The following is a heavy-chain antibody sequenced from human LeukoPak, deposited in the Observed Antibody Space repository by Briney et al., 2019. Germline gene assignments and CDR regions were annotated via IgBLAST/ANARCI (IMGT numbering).Heavy chain of an antibody. Sequence: GGSLRLSCAASGFTFSTYRMNWVRQVPGKGLEWVSSISSSSSYIYYADSVKGRFTISRDNAKNSLFLQMHSLRAEDTAVYYCATDDYGAFDYWGQGTLVTVSS. J-gene: IGHJ4*02. CDR1: GFTFSTYR. D-gene: IGHD4/OR15-4a*01. CDR2: ISSSSSYI. V-gene: IGHV3-21*01. CDR3: ATDDYGAFDY.